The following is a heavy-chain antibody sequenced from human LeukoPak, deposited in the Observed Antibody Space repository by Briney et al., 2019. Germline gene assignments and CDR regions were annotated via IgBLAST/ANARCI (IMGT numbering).Heavy chain of an antibody. CDR1: GGTFSSYA. D-gene: IGHD3-22*01. CDR2: IIPIFGTA. V-gene: IGHV1-69*06. J-gene: IGHJ6*03. CDR3: ARRGYYYESGNYYYYYYMDV. Sequence: ASVKVSCKASGGTFSSYAISWVRQAPGQGLEWMGGIIPIFGTANYAQKFQGRVTITADKSTSTAYMELSSLRSEDTAVYYCARRGYYYESGNYYYYYYMDVWGKGTTVTVSS.